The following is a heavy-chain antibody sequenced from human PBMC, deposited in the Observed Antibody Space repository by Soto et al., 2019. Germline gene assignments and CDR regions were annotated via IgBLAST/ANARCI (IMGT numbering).Heavy chain of an antibody. D-gene: IGHD5-18*01. CDR2: INPRGGST. CDR3: SREIRQGGYIFDPGP. Sequence: ASVKVSCKASGHTFTSYYMHWLRQAPGHGLEWMGIINPRGGSTSYAQKFQARVSLTRETSLSTVYMELSRLRSDDTAPYYRSREIRQGGYIFDPGPWCQGTLVNVFS. J-gene: IGHJ5*02. V-gene: IGHV1-46*01. CDR1: GHTFTSYY.